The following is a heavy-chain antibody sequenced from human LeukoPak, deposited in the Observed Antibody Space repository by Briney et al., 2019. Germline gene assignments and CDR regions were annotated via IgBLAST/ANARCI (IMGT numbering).Heavy chain of an antibody. CDR3: AKWGCSGGSCYPFAY. Sequence: GGSLRLSCAASGFTFSRYGMNWVRQTPGKGLEWVATISGSGYTTYYADSVKGRLTISRHNSKNTLYLEMNNLRAEDTAVYYCAKWGCSGGSCYPFAYWGQGTLVTVSS. D-gene: IGHD2-15*01. V-gene: IGHV3-23*01. CDR2: ISGSGYTT. CDR1: GFTFSRYG. J-gene: IGHJ4*02.